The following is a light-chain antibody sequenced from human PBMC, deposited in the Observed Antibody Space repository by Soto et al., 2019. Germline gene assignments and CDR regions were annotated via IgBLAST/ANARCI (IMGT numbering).Light chain of an antibody. CDR1: SSDVGDSKY. CDR3: SSYTSISTLAYV. CDR2: EVS. Sequence: QSALTQPASVSASPGQSITISCTGTSSDVGDSKYVSWYQQHPGKAPKLMIYEVSTRPSGISNRFSGSKSGSTASLTISGLQAEDEADYYCSSYTSISTLAYVFGTGTKLTVL. J-gene: IGLJ1*01. V-gene: IGLV2-14*01.